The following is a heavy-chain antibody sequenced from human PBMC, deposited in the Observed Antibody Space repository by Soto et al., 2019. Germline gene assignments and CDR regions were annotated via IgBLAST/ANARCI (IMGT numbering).Heavy chain of an antibody. V-gene: IGHV3-74*01. J-gene: IGHJ4*02. CDR1: GFTFSSYW. Sequence: DVQLVESGGGLVQPGGSLRLSCAASGFTFSSYWMYWVRQAPGKGLVCVSRTNSDGSDTSYADSVKGRFTISRDNAKNTLYLQMNSLRAEDTAVYYCARDRGWSLFDYWGQGTLVTVSS. CDR2: TNSDGSDT. CDR3: ARDRGWSLFDY. D-gene: IGHD6-19*01.